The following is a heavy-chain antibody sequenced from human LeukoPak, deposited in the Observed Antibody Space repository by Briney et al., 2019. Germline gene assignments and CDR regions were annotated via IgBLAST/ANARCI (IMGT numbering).Heavy chain of an antibody. J-gene: IGHJ4*02. D-gene: IGHD2-2*01. V-gene: IGHV4-39*01. CDR3: ARKEGYCSSTSCHNPYFDY. Sequence: SETLSLTCTVSGGSISSSSYYWGWIRQPPGKGLEWIGSIYYSGSTYYNPSLKSRVTISVDTSKNQFSLKLSSVTAADTAVYYCARKEGYCSSTSCHNPYFDYWGQGTLVTVSS. CDR1: GGSISSSSYY. CDR2: IYYSGST.